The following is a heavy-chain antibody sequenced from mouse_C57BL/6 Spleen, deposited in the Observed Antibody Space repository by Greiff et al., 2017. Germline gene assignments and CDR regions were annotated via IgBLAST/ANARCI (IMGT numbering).Heavy chain of an antibody. CDR3: ARDEDYYGSSSWFAY. CDR1: GFTFSSYA. Sequence: EVKLVESGGGLVKPGGSLKLSCAASGFTFSSYAMSWVRQTPEKRLEWVATISDGGSHTYYPDNVKGRFTISRDNAKNNLYLQMSHLKSEDTAMYYCARDEDYYGSSSWFAYWGQGTLVTVSA. D-gene: IGHD1-1*01. J-gene: IGHJ3*01. V-gene: IGHV5-4*01. CDR2: ISDGGSHT.